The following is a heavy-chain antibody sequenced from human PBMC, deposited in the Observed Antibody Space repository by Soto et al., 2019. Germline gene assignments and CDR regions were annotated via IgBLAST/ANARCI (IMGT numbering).Heavy chain of an antibody. CDR1: GFTFSSYG. Sequence: GGSLRLSCAASGFTFSSYGMHWVRQAPGKGLEWVAVISYDGSNKYYADSVKGRFTISRDNSKNTLYLQMNSLRAEDTAVYYCAKGSEKPNHYNWFDPWSQGTLVTVSS. CDR3: AKGSEKPNHYNWFDP. CDR2: ISYDGSNK. V-gene: IGHV3-30*18. J-gene: IGHJ5*02.